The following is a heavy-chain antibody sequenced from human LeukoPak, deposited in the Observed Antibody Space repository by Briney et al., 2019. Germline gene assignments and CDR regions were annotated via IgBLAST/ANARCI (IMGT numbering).Heavy chain of an antibody. D-gene: IGHD3-16*01. CDR3: ARGGNWFDP. V-gene: IGHV3-53*01. CDR1: GITFSSYA. Sequence: PGGSLRLSCAASGITFSSYAMTWVRQAPGKGLEWVSVIYSGGSTYYADSVKGRFTISRDNSNNTLYLQMNSLRAEDTAVYYCARGGNWFDPWGQGTLVTVSS. CDR2: IYSGGST. J-gene: IGHJ5*02.